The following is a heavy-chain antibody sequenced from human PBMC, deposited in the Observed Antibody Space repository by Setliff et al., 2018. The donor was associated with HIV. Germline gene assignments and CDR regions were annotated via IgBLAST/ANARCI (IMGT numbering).Heavy chain of an antibody. Sequence: SETLSLTCAVYGGSFSGYSWNWIRQPPGKGLEWIGEISHSGSTNYNPSLKSRVTISVDTSKNQFSLKLSSVTAADTAVYYCARDRSTWNYGKNYMDVWGKGTTVTVSS. CDR3: ARDRSTWNYGKNYMDV. CDR2: ISHSGST. CDR1: GGSFSGYS. D-gene: IGHD1-7*01. J-gene: IGHJ6*03. V-gene: IGHV4-34*01.